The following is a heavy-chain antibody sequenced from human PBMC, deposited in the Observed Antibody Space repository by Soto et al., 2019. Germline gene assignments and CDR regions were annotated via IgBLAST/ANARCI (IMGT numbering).Heavy chain of an antibody. D-gene: IGHD1-26*01. CDR1: GYTFTSYG. J-gene: IGHJ4*02. CDR3: ARWASNSGSYQNPLFDY. V-gene: IGHV1-18*01. Sequence: GASVTVSCKASGYTFTSYGISWVRQAPGQGLEWMGWISAYNDNTNYAQKLQGRVTMTTDTSTSTAYMELRSLRSDDTAVYYCARWASNSGSYQNPLFDYWGQGTLVTVSS. CDR2: ISAYNDNT.